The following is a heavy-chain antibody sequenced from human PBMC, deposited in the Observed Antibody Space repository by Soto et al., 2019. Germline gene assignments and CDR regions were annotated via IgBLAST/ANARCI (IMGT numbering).Heavy chain of an antibody. CDR1: GYTFTSYG. Sequence: QVQLVQSGAEVKKPGASVKVSCKASGYTFTSYGISWVRQAPGQGLERTGWINAYNGNTNYAQKLRGRVTMTTDTSPSTAYMELRSLRADSTAVYYCARVLPPFDPWGQGTLVTVSS. CDR2: INAYNGNT. J-gene: IGHJ5*02. V-gene: IGHV1-18*01. CDR3: ARVLPPFDP.